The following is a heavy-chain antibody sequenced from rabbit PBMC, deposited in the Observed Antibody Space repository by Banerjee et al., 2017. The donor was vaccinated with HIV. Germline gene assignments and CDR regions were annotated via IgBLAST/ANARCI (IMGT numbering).Heavy chain of an antibody. CDR3: VRDQAGDAGYGPYYFNL. CDR2: IDPIFGIA. D-gene: IGHD4-2*01. CDR1: GFDFSRYY. Sequence: QLVESGGGLVQPGGSLKLSCKASGFDFSRYYVSWVRQAPGKGLEWIGDIDPIFGIAVYASWVNGRFTISSHNAQNTLYLQLNSLTAADTATYFCVRDQAGDAGYGPYYFNLWGQGTLVTVS. V-gene: IGHV1S7*01. J-gene: IGHJ4*01.